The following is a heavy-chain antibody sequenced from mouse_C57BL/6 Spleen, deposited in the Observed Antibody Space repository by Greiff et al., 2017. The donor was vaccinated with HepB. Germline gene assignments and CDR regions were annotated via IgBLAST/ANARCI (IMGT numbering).Heavy chain of an antibody. CDR2: IDPETGGT. D-gene: IGHD2-4*01. Sequence: QVHVKQSGAELVRPGASVTLSCKASGYTFTDYEMHWVKQTPVHGLEWIGAIDPETGGTAYNQKFKGKAILTADKSSSTAYMELRSLTSEDSAVYYCLYDYSFAYWGQGTLVTVSA. CDR3: LYDYSFAY. V-gene: IGHV1-15*01. CDR1: GYTFTDYE. J-gene: IGHJ3*01.